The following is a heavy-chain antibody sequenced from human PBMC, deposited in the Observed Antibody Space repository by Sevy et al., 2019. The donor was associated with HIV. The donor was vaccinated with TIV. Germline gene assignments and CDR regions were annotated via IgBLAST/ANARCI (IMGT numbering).Heavy chain of an antibody. Sequence: GESLKISCKGSGYSFPTYWIGWVRQMPGKGLEWMGIIYPGDSDTRYSPSFQGQVTISAAKSISTAYLQWSSLKASDTAMYYCARTFRESLWLDAFDIWGQGTMVTVSS. D-gene: IGHD3-10*01. CDR2: IYPGDSDT. V-gene: IGHV5-51*01. CDR3: ARTFRESLWLDAFDI. CDR1: GYSFPTYW. J-gene: IGHJ3*02.